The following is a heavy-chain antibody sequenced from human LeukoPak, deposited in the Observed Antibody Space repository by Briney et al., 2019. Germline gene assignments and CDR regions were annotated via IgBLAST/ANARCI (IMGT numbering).Heavy chain of an antibody. J-gene: IGHJ3*02. CDR3: ARDTPRGYSFYFDI. CDR1: GFTFSDYY. CDR2: ISSSGSTI. D-gene: IGHD2-21*01. Sequence: NPGGSLRLSCAASGFTFSDYYMSWIRQAPGKGLEWVSYISSSGSTIYYADSVKGRFTISRDNAKNSLYLQMNSLRAKDTAVYYCARDTPRGYSFYFDIWGQGTMVTVSS. V-gene: IGHV3-11*01.